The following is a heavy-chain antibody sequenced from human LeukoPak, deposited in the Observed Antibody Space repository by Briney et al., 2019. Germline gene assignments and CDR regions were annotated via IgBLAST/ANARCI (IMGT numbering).Heavy chain of an antibody. J-gene: IGHJ6*02. CDR1: DFPFSNYW. D-gene: IGHD5-18*01. V-gene: IGHV3-74*01. CDR3: ARDAVDTANAV. CDR2: ISSDGTKI. Sequence: AGGSLTLSCAASDFPFSNYWMHWVRQVPGERLTWVSRISSDGTKIGYADSVKGRFTISRDNAKNTLYLQMNSLRAEDTAVYYCARDAVDTANAVWGQGTTVTVSS.